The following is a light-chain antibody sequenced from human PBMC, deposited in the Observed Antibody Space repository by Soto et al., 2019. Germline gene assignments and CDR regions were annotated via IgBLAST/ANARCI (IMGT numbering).Light chain of an antibody. CDR3: SSYVGDSAYA. V-gene: IGLV2-11*01. J-gene: IGLJ1*01. CDR1: SSDVGGYNY. Sequence: QSALTQPRSVSGSPGQSVSIFCTGTSSDVGGYNYVSWYQQHPGKAPKVMIYDVTKRPPGVPDRFSGSKSGNTASLTISGLQSEDEADYFCSSYVGDSAYAFGTGTKLTVL. CDR2: DVT.